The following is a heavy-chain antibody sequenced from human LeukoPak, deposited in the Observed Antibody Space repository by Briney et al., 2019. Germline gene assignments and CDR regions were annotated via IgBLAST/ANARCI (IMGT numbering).Heavy chain of an antibody. CDR1: GFTFSSYG. J-gene: IGHJ4*02. V-gene: IGHV3-30*18. CDR2: ISYDGSNK. Sequence: GGSLRLSCAASGFTFSSYGMHWVRQAPGKGLEWVAVISYDGSNKYYADPVKGRFTISRDNSKNTLYLQMNSLRAEDTAVYYCAKSGYYDSSGYYAYFDYWGQGTLVTVSS. CDR3: AKSGYYDSSGYYAYFDY. D-gene: IGHD3-22*01.